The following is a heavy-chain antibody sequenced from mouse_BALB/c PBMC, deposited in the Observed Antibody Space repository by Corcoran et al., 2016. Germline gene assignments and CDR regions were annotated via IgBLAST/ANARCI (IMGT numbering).Heavy chain of an antibody. Sequence: EVQLLETGGGLVQPGGSRGLSCEGSGFTFSGFWMSWVRQTPGKTLEWIGDINSDGSAINYAPSIKDRFTIFRDNDKSTLYLQMSNVRSEDTATYFCMRGGGNYWYFDVWGAGTTVTVSS. CDR3: MRGGGNYWYFDV. V-gene: IGHV11-2*02. J-gene: IGHJ1*01. D-gene: IGHD1-1*02. CDR2: INSDGSAI. CDR1: GFTFSGFW.